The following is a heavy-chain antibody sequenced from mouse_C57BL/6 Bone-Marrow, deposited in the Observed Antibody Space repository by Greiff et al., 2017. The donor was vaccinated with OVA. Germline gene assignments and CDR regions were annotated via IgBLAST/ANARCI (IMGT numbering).Heavy chain of an antibody. D-gene: IGHD1-1*01. CDR1: DSEVFPIAY. J-gene: IGHJ1*03. CDR2: ILPSIGRT. Sequence: VQLQQSGSELRSPGSSVKLSCKDFDSEVFPIAYMSWVRQKPGHGFEWIGGILPSIGRTIYGEKFEDKATLDADTLSNTAYLELNSLTSEDSAIYYCARNFFYYYGSSPSWYFDVWGTGTTVTVSS. CDR3: ARNFFYYYGSSPSWYFDV. V-gene: IGHV15-2*01.